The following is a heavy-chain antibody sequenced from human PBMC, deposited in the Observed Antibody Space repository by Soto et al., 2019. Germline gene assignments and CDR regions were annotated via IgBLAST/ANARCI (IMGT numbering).Heavy chain of an antibody. V-gene: IGHV1-18*01. CDR3: ARGRYGDY. CDR1: GYTFTSYG. J-gene: IGHJ4*02. CDR2: ISAHNGNT. Sequence: QVHLVQSGAEVKKPGASVKVSCKASGYTFTSYGITWVRQAPGQGLEWRGWISAHNGNTDYAQKLQGRVIVTRDTSTSTADMELTSLRSDDTAVYYCARGRYGDYWGQGALVTVSS. D-gene: IGHD1-1*01.